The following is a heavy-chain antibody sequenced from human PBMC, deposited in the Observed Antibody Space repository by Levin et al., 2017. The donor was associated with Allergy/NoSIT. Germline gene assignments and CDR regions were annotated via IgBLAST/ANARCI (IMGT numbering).Heavy chain of an antibody. J-gene: IGHJ5*02. CDR2: INHSGST. Sequence: SQTLSLTCAVYGGSFSGYYWSWIRQPPGKGLEWIGEINHSGSTNYNPSLKSRVTISVDTSKNQFSLKLSSVTAADTAVYYCARVGVRLWFGDQGGFDPWGQGTLVTVSS. D-gene: IGHD3-10*01. CDR3: ARVGVRLWFGDQGGFDP. CDR1: GGSFSGYY. V-gene: IGHV4-34*01.